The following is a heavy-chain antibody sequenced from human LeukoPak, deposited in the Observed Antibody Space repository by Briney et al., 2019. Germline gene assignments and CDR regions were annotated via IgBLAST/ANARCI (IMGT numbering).Heavy chain of an antibody. CDR3: ARDATGDGDLES. Sequence: GGSLRLSCAASGFTFDDYAMHWVRQAPGKGLEWVSLISGDGGSSYYPDSVKGRFTISRDNSKNTLYLQMNSLRSEDTAVYYCARDATGDGDLESWGQGTLVTVSP. CDR2: ISGDGGSS. CDR1: GFTFDDYA. D-gene: IGHD4-17*01. V-gene: IGHV3-43*02. J-gene: IGHJ5*02.